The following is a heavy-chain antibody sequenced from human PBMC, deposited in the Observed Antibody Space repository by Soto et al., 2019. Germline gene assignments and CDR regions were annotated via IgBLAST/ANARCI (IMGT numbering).Heavy chain of an antibody. CDR2: IRGSGDET. Sequence: EVQLLESGGGLVQPGGSLRLSCAASGFTFSSYSMSWVRQAPGKGLEWISVIRGSGDETYYADSVEGRFTISRDNYKSTLYLHMNSLRADDTAVYYCARDPRHFDYWGQGTLVTVSS. J-gene: IGHJ4*02. CDR1: GFTFSSYS. V-gene: IGHV3-23*01. CDR3: ARDPRHFDY.